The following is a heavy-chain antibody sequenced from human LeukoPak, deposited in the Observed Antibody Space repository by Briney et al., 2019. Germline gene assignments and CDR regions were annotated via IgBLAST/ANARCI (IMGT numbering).Heavy chain of an antibody. Sequence: ASVKVSCKASGYTFTSYAISWVRQAPGQGLEWMGWISAYNGNTNYAQKLQGRVTMTTDTSTSTAYMELRSLRSDDTAVYYCAREGRITMVRGVHYYYYGMDVWGQGTTVTVSS. CDR3: AREGRITMVRGVHYYYYGMDV. V-gene: IGHV1-18*01. CDR2: ISAYNGNT. CDR1: GYTFTSYA. D-gene: IGHD3-10*01. J-gene: IGHJ6*02.